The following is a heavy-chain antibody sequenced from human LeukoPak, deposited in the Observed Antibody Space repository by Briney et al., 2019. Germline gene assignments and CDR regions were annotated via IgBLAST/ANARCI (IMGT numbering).Heavy chain of an antibody. CDR1: GFTFSSYS. V-gene: IGHV3-48*01. CDR2: ISPTSNIV. J-gene: IGHJ4*02. D-gene: IGHD2-21*02. Sequence: GGSLRLSCAASGFTFSSYSMNWVRQAPGKGLEWVSYISPTSNIVYYADSVRGRFTISRDNSKNTLYLQMNSLRAEDTAVYYCAKAWALTYLGGVDSWGQGTLVTVSS. CDR3: AKAWALTYLGGVDS.